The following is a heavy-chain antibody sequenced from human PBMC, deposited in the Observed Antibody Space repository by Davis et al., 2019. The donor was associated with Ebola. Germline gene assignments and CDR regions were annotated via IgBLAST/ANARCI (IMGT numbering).Heavy chain of an antibody. CDR2: INPSDGRT. D-gene: IGHD6-13*01. V-gene: IGHV1-46*01. CDR3: ASDATGGVAAIATNYFDY. CDR1: GYTFTNSY. J-gene: IGHJ4*02. Sequence: AASVKVSCKASGYTFTNSYIHWVRQAPGQGLEWMGIINPSDGRTSYAQKFQGRVTMTRDTSTTSVYMELSSLRSEDTAVYYCASDATGGVAAIATNYFDYWGQGALVTVSS.